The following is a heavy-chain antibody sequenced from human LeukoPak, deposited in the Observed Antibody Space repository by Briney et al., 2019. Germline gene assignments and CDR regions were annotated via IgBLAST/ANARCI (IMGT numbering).Heavy chain of an antibody. CDR2: INTDGSST. V-gene: IGHV3-74*01. J-gene: IGHJ4*02. D-gene: IGHD6-19*01. CDR3: ARGEYGSACPNIDY. CDR1: GFTFSSYW. Sequence: GGSLPLTCAASGFTFSSYWMHWVRQAPGKGLVWVSRINTDGSSTTYAQPVKGRSTFSRDNAKNTLLLQMNSLRTEDTAVYYCARGEYGSACPNIDYWGQGTLFTVSS.